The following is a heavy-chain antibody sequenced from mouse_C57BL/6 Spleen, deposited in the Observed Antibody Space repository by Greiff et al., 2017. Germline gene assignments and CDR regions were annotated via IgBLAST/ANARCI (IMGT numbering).Heavy chain of an antibody. CDR1: GYSITSGYY. CDR2: ISYDGSN. CDR3: ARDGNWDSYWYFDV. D-gene: IGHD4-1*01. V-gene: IGHV3-6*01. Sequence: EVQRVESGPGLVKPSQSLSLTCSVTGYSITSGYYWNWIRQFPGNKLEWMGYISYDGSNNYNPSLKNRISITRDTSKNQFFLKLNSVTTEDTATYYCARDGNWDSYWYFDVWGTGTTVTVSS. J-gene: IGHJ1*03.